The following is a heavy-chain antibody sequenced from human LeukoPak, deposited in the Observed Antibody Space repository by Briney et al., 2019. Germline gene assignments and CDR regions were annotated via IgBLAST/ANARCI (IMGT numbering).Heavy chain of an antibody. D-gene: IGHD3-3*01. Sequence: PGGSLRLFCAASGFTFSSYAMSSVRQAPGKGLEWVSAISGSGGSTYYTDSVKGRFTISRDNSKNPLYLQMNSLRAEDTAVYYCAKVARVLRFLEWFHDAFDIWGQGTMVTVSS. J-gene: IGHJ3*02. V-gene: IGHV3-23*01. CDR3: AKVARVLRFLEWFHDAFDI. CDR2: ISGSGGST. CDR1: GFTFSSYA.